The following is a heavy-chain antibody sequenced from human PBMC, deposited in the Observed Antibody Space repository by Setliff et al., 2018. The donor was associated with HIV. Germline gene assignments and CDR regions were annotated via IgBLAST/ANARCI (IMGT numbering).Heavy chain of an antibody. J-gene: IGHJ6*04. CDR1: GDTFNSHA. Sequence: GASVKVSCKASGDTFNSHAISWVRQAPGQGLEWMGGIIPIFGTPNYAQKFKGRLTITADESTSTVYMELSSLRSEDTAVYYCARDSRDIVVVIAPEPEPYYYYGMDVWGEGTTVTVPQ. V-gene: IGHV1-69*13. CDR2: IIPIFGTP. CDR3: ARDSRDIVVVIAPEPEPYYYYGMDV. D-gene: IGHD2-15*01.